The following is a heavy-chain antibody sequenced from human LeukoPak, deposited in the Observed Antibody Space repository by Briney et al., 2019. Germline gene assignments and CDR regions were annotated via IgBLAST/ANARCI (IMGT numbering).Heavy chain of an antibody. V-gene: IGHV1-2*02. CDR1: GSAFTCYY. D-gene: IGHD3-16*01. J-gene: IGHJ6*02. Sequence: ASVKVSCTASGSAFTCYYINRVRHAPGQGLEWMGLINPNSGGTNYAQKFQGRVTMTRDTANSTAYMELSRLRSDDTAVYYCARALSLSYGIDLWGQGTTVTVSS. CDR3: ARALSLSYGIDL. CDR2: INPNSGGT.